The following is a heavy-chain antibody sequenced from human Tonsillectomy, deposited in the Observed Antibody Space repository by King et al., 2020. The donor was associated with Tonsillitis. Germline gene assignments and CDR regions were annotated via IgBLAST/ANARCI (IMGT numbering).Heavy chain of an antibody. CDR3: ASLAYCGGDCYSSWFDP. CDR2: INHRGST. Sequence: VQLQQWGAGLLKPSETLSLTCAVYGGSFSGYYWSWIRQAPGKGLEWIGEINHRGSTNYNPSLKSRVTISVDTSKNQFSLKLSSVTAADTALYYCASLAYCGGDCYSSWFDPWGQGTLVTVSS. V-gene: IGHV4-34*01. D-gene: IGHD2-21*02. J-gene: IGHJ5*02. CDR1: GGSFSGYY.